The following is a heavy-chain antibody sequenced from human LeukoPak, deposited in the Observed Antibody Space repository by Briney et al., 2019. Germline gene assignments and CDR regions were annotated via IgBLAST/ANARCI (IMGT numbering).Heavy chain of an antibody. D-gene: IGHD5-12*01. Sequence: ASVKVSCKASGYTFTGYYIHWVRQAPGQGLEWMGWIIPNSGVTNYAQKFQGRVTMTRDTSINTAYMELSRLRSDDTAVYYCARAQWLRLVYFQHWGQGTLVTVSS. CDR3: ARAQWLRLVYFQH. CDR2: IIPNSGVT. V-gene: IGHV1-2*02. J-gene: IGHJ1*01. CDR1: GYTFTGYY.